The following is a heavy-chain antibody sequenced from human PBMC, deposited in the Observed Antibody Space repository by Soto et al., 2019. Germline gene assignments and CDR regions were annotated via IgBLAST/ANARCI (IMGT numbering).Heavy chain of an antibody. Sequence: QVQLVQSGAEVKKPGSSVKVSCKAPGGTFSTYAISWVRQAPGQGLEWRGGVIPIFGTPKYAQKFQGRVTITADESTSTGYMELRNLRSEDTAVYYCARSQGGSSSLDIYYYYYYGMDVWGQGTTVTVSS. D-gene: IGHD2-15*01. CDR2: VIPIFGTP. V-gene: IGHV1-69*01. J-gene: IGHJ6*02. CDR1: GGTFSTYA. CDR3: ARSQGGSSSLDIYYYYYYGMDV.